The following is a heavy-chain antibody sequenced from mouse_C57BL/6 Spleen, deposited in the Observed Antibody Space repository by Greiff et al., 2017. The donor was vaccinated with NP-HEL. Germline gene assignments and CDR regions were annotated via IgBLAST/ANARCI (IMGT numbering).Heavy chain of an antibody. V-gene: IGHV5-9-1*02. D-gene: IGHD1-1*01. Sequence: DVMLVESGEGLVKPGGSLKLSCAASGFTFSSYAMSWVRQTPEKRLEWVAYISSGGDYIYYADTVKGRFTISRDNARNTLYLQMSSLKSEDTAMYYCTRVDYYGSSYSYWYFDVWGTGTTVTVSS. CDR2: ISSGGDYI. CDR3: TRVDYYGSSYSYWYFDV. J-gene: IGHJ1*03. CDR1: GFTFSSYA.